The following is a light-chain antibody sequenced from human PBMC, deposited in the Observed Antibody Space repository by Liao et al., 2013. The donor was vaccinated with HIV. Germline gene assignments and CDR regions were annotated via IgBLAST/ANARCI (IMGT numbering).Light chain of an antibody. Sequence: SYELTQPPSVSVAPGRTAAITCDGINIGTRRVHWYQQKPGQAPVMVISYDGDRPSGIPERFSGSKFGNTATLSISGTQAMDEADYFCQAWDITTYFVFGTGTKVTVL. V-gene: IGLV3-21*01. CDR1: NIGTRR. CDR3: QAWDITTYFV. J-gene: IGLJ1*01. CDR2: YDG.